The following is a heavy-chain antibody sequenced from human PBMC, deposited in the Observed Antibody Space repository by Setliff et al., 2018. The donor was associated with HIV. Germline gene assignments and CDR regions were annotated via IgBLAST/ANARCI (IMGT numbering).Heavy chain of an antibody. CDR1: GGTFSNYA. D-gene: IGHD1-7*01. CDR3: ARVPNQELYFYGMDV. J-gene: IGHJ6*02. V-gene: IGHV1-69*05. Sequence: GASVKVSCKASGGTFSNYAISWVRQAPGQGLEWMGGIIPIFGSINYAQKFQGRVTITTDESTSTAYMELSSLRSEDTAVYYCARVPNQELYFYGMDVWGQGTTVTVS. CDR2: IIPIFGSI.